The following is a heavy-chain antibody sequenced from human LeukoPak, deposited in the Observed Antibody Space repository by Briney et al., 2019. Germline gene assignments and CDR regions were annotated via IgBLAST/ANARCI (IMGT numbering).Heavy chain of an antibody. D-gene: IGHD2-2*01. J-gene: IGHJ4*02. CDR2: MNPNSGDT. V-gene: IGHV1-8*02. CDR1: GYTFTGYY. CDR3: ARGVPRYCRSPGRAAASICGVY. Sequence: ASVKVSCKASGYTFTGYYMHWVRQAPGQGLEWMGWMNPNSGDTGYAQKFQGRVTMTRNTSISTAYMELSSLRSEDTAVYYCARGVPRYCRSPGRAAASICGVYWGQGTLVTVSS.